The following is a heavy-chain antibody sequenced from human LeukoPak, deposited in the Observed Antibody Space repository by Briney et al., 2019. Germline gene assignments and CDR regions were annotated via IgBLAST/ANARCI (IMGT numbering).Heavy chain of an antibody. D-gene: IGHD4-23*01. J-gene: IGHJ5*02. CDR1: GGTFSSYA. Sequence: EASVKVSCKASGGTFSSYAISWVRQAPGQGLEWMGGIIPIFGTANYAQKFQGRVTITADKSTSTAYMELSSLRSEDTAVYYCARVSAVVTDNWFDPWGQGTLVTVSS. CDR3: ARVSAVVTDNWFDP. CDR2: IIPIFGTA. V-gene: IGHV1-69*06.